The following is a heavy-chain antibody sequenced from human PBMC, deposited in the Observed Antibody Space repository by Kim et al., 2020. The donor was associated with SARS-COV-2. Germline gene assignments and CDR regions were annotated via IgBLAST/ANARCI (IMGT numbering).Heavy chain of an antibody. D-gene: IGHD2-8*02. CDR1: GASISSYY. Sequence: SETLSLTCTVSGASISSYYWSWIRQPPGKGLEWIGYIYNSGSTNYNPSLKSRVTMSVDTSKNQYSLKLRSLTAADTAVYFCARIITGIPLYQYYYGMDDWGQGTTVTVSS. V-gene: IGHV4-59*13. J-gene: IGHJ6*02. CDR3: ARIITGIPLYQYYYGMDD. CDR2: IYNSGST.